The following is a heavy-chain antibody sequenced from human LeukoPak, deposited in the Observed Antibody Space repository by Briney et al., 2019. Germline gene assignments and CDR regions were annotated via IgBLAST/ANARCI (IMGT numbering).Heavy chain of an antibody. V-gene: IGHV4-31*03. J-gene: IGHJ5*02. D-gene: IGHD6-6*01. CDR1: GGSISSGGYY. CDR3: ARVNYSGVAANWFDP. Sequence: PSQTLSLTCTVSGGSISSGGYYWSWIRQHPGKGLEWIGYIYYSGSTYYNPSLKSRVTISVDTSKNQFSLKLSSVTAADTAVYYCARVNYSGVAANWFDPWGQGTLVTVSS. CDR2: IYYSGST.